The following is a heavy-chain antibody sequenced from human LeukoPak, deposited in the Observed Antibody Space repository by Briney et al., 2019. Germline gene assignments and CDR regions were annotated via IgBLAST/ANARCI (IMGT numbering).Heavy chain of an antibody. V-gene: IGHV1-8*01. CDR2: MNPDSGNT. J-gene: IGHJ5*02. CDR3: ARVHGGHMVRGVLYP. D-gene: IGHD3-10*01. CDR1: GYTVTSYD. Sequence: ASVKVSCKASGYTVTSYDINWVRQATGQGLEWMGWMNPDSGNTGYAQKFQGRVTMTRNTSISTAYMELSSLRSEDTAVYYCARVHGGHMVRGVLYPWGQGTLVTVSS.